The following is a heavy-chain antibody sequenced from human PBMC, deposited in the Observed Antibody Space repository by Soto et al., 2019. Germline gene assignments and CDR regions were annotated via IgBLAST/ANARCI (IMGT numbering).Heavy chain of an antibody. D-gene: IGHD2-8*02. J-gene: IGHJ4*01. Sequence: VSDGSSCRGCYYWSRKRQPPGKGLEWIGYIYHSGSTYYNPSLKSRVTISVDTSKNQFSLKLTSVTAADTAVYYCARDKITGLFDYWGHGTLVTVSS. CDR2: IYHSGST. CDR1: DGSSCRGCYY. CDR3: ARDKITGLFDY. V-gene: IGHV4-30-2*01.